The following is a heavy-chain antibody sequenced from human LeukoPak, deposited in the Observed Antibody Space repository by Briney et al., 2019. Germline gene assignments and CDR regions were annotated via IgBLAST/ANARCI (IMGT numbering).Heavy chain of an antibody. CDR3: TSGSYGPYYYYYMDV. CDR2: IRSKANSYAT. V-gene: IGHV3-73*01. J-gene: IGHJ6*03. CDR1: GFTFSGSA. D-gene: IGHD1-26*01. Sequence: GGSLRLSCAASGFTFSGSAMHWVRQASGKGLEWVGRIRSKANSYATAYAASVKGRFTISRDDSKNTAYLQMNSLKTEDTAVYYCTSGSYGPYYYYYMDVWGKGTTVTVSS.